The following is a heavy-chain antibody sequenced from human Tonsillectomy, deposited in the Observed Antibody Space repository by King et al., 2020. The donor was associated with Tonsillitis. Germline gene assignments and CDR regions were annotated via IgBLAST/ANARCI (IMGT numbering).Heavy chain of an antibody. CDR1: GYTFTNYG. Sequence: VQLVESGPEVKKAGASVKVSCKASGYTFTNYGISWVRQAPGQGLEWMGWISGYSGNTNYAQKLRGRVTVTTETFTSTAYMELRSLRSDDTAVYYCARERGYSSSSWAFDIWGQGTMLIVSS. D-gene: IGHD6-13*01. CDR2: ISGYSGNT. V-gene: IGHV1-18*01. J-gene: IGHJ3*02. CDR3: ARERGYSSSSWAFDI.